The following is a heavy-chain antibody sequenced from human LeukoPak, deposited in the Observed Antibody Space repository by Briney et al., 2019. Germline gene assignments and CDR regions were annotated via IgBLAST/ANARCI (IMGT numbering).Heavy chain of an antibody. D-gene: IGHD3-16*02. J-gene: IGHJ4*02. V-gene: IGHV3-30*02. Sequence: QSGGSLRLSCATSGFTFTNYGMHWVRQAPGKGLEWVAFIRYDGSNKYYADSVKGRFTISRDNSKNTLYLQMNSLRAGDTAVYYCARGVFGGVIADGFDYWGQGTLVTVSS. CDR2: IRYDGSNK. CDR1: GFTFTNYG. CDR3: ARGVFGGVIADGFDY.